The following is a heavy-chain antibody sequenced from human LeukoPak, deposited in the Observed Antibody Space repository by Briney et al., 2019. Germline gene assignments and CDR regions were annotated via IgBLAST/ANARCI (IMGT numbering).Heavy chain of an antibody. D-gene: IGHD2-2*01. V-gene: IGHV3-48*01. CDR1: GFTFSSYS. CDR3: ARAEKYQLLSLMRYYLHY. Sequence: GGSLRLSCAASGFTFSSYSMNWVRQAPGKGLEWVSYISSSSGTIYYADSVEGRFTISRDNAKNSLYLQMNSLRAEDTAVYYCARAEKYQLLSLMRYYLHYWGQGTLVTVSS. CDR2: ISSSSGTI. J-gene: IGHJ4*02.